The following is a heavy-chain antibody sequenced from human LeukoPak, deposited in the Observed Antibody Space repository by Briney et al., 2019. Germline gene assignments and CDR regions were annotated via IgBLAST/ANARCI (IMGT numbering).Heavy chain of an antibody. CDR3: ARAPTYYYDSSGPILLAHFYMDV. Sequence: GGSLRLSCATSGFTFSTFWMHWVRQAPGKGLVWVSRINHDGSSTNYADSVKGRFTISRDNAKNSLYVQMNSLRAEDTAVYYCARAPTYYYDSSGPILLAHFYMDVWGRGTTVTVSS. CDR2: INHDGSST. V-gene: IGHV3-74*01. J-gene: IGHJ6*03. D-gene: IGHD3-22*01. CDR1: GFTFSTFW.